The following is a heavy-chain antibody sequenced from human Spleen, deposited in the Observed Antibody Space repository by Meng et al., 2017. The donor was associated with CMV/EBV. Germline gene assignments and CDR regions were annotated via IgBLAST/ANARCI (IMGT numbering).Heavy chain of an antibody. CDR2: ISESGPSM. D-gene: IGHD4-17*01. Sequence: GGSLRLSCAVSGFTFSDYYLSWMRQAPGKGLEWVAYISESGPSMYYADSVRGRFTISRDNAKNSLYRDMNSLRVEDTAVYYCASDGKTVDFWGQGTLVTVSS. CDR1: GFTFSDYY. J-gene: IGHJ4*02. CDR3: ASDGKTVDF. V-gene: IGHV3-11*04.